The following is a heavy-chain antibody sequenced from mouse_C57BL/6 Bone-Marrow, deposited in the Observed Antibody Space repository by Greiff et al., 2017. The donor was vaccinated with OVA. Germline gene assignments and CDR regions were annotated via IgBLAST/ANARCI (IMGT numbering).Heavy chain of an antibody. CDR3: ARLNWDVKGHYFDY. CDR2: IYPRSGNT. Sequence: QVHVKQSGAELARPGASVKLSCKASGYTFTSYGISWVKQRTGQGLEWIGEIYPRSGNTYYNEKFKGKATLTADKSSSTAYMELRSLTSEDSAVYFCARLNWDVKGHYFDYWGQGTTLTVSS. V-gene: IGHV1-81*01. CDR1: GYTFTSYG. J-gene: IGHJ2*01. D-gene: IGHD4-1*01.